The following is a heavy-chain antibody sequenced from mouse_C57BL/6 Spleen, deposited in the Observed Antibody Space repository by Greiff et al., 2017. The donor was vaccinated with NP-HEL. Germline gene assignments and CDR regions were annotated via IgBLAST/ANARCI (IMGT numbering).Heavy chain of an antibody. J-gene: IGHJ1*03. CDR1: GYTFTDYY. CDR2: IYPGSGNT. D-gene: IGHD2-1*01. V-gene: IGHV1-76*01. CDR3: ARTGNFPGFDV. Sequence: LVESGAELVRPGASVKLSCKASGYTFTDYYINWVKQRPGQGLEWIARIYPGSGNTYYNEKFKGKATLTAEKSSSTAYMQLSSLTSEDSAVYFCARTGNFPGFDVWGTGTTVTVSS.